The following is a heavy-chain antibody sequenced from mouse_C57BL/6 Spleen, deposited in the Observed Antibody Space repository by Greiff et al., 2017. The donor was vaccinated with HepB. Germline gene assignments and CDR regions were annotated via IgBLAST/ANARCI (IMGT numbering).Heavy chain of an antibody. V-gene: IGHV1-81*01. CDR1: GYTFTSYG. CDR2: IYPRSGNT. Sequence: QVQLQQSGAELARPGASVKLSCKASGYTFTSYGISWVKQRTGQGLEWIGEIYPRSGNTYYNEKFKGKATLTADKSSSTAYMEIRSLTSEDSAVYFCARGGVTTGYYYAMDYWGQGTSVTVSS. CDR3: ARGGVTTGYYYAMDY. D-gene: IGHD2-2*01. J-gene: IGHJ4*01.